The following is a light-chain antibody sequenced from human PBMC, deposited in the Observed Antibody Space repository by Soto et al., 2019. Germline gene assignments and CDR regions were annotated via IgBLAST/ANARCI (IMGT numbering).Light chain of an antibody. CDR3: QQYGSSSWT. CDR1: QSVSSSY. Sequence: EIAVTQSPGTLSLSPGERATLSCRASQSVSSSYLAWYQQKPGQAPRLLIYGASSRAAGIPDRFSGSGSGTDFTLTISRLEPEDFAVYYCQQYGSSSWTFGHGTXVDIK. J-gene: IGKJ1*01. CDR2: GAS. V-gene: IGKV3-20*01.